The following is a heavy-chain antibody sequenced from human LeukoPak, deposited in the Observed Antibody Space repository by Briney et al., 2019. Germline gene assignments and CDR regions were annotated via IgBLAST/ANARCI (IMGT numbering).Heavy chain of an antibody. Sequence: GGSLRLSCAAAGFTFSSFDMNWVRQAPGKGLEWVSSISTSSRYIYYRDSVKGRFTISRDDANNSLYLQMNNLRVEDTAVYYCARADCSGSTCYLRRSWFDPWGQGTLVTVSS. CDR2: ISTSSRYI. V-gene: IGHV3-21*01. D-gene: IGHD2-2*01. CDR1: GFTFSSFD. CDR3: ARADCSGSTCYLRRSWFDP. J-gene: IGHJ5*02.